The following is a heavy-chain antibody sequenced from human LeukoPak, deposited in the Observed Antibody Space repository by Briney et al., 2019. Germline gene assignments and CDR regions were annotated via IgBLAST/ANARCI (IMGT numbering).Heavy chain of an antibody. V-gene: IGHV1-69*13. Sequence: SVKVSCKASGGTFSSYAISWVRQAPGQGLEWMGGIIPIFGTANYAQKFQGRVTITADESTSTAYMELSSLRSEDTAVYYCARGRMAGTYVFDSWGQGTLVTASS. CDR3: ARGRMAGTYVFDS. D-gene: IGHD6-19*01. CDR2: IIPIFGTA. J-gene: IGHJ4*02. CDR1: GGTFSSYA.